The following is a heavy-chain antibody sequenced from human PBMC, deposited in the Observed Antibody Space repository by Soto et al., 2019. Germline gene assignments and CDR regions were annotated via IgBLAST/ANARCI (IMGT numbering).Heavy chain of an antibody. J-gene: IGHJ6*02. Sequence: GGSLRLSCASSGFTLSMSAVNWVRQAPGKGLEWVSYISDSGDRTYYADSVKGRFTISRDRSKNTVSLQMNSLRAEDTAVYYCAREGYSTAISVWGQGTTVTVSS. V-gene: IGHV3-23*01. CDR2: ISDSGDRT. CDR3: AREGYSTAISV. CDR1: GFTLSMSA. D-gene: IGHD6-13*01.